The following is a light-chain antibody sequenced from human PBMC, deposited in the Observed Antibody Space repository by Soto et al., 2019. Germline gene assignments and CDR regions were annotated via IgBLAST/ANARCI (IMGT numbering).Light chain of an antibody. J-gene: IGKJ5*01. V-gene: IGKV3-11*01. CDR2: DAS. CDR1: QSVSSSY. Sequence: EIVLSQSPATLSLSPGERATLYCRASQSVSSSYLAWYQQKPGQAPRLLIYDASNRATGIPARFSGSGSETDFTLTISSLEPEDFAVYYCQQRSNWPHSITFGQGTRLEIK. CDR3: QQRSNWPHSIT.